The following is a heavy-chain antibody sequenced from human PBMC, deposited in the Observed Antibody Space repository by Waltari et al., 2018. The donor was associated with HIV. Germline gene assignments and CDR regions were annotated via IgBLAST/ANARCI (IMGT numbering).Heavy chain of an antibody. CDR2: LSPNSGKT. J-gene: IGHJ4*02. V-gene: IGHV1-8*01. Sequence: QVQLVQSGAEVKKPGASVKVSCKASGYSFTTYDINWVRQATGQGLEWMGWLSPNSGKTGYARKFQGRVTMTRNTSISTAYMELSTLRSEDTAVYYCARGLESGSYYTPFDYWSQGTLVTVSS. CDR3: ARGLESGSYYTPFDY. D-gene: IGHD1-26*01. CDR1: GYSFTTYD.